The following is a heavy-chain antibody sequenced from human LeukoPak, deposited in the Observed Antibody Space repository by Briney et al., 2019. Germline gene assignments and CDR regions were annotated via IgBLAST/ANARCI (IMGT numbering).Heavy chain of an antibody. CDR2: ISGSGGST. Sequence: PGGSLRLSCAASGFTFSSYAMSWVRQAPGKGLEWVSAISGSGGSTYYADSVKGRFTVSRDNAKNSLYLQMNSLRAEDTAVYYCARDDENTQYSSPILGYWGQGTLVTVSS. CDR1: GFTFSSYA. D-gene: IGHD6-6*01. V-gene: IGHV3-23*01. J-gene: IGHJ4*02. CDR3: ARDDENTQYSSPILGY.